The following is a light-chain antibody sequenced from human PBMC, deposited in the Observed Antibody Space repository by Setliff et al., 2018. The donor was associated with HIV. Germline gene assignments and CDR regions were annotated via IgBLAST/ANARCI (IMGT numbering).Light chain of an antibody. V-gene: IGLV2-14*01. CDR3: SSYTSSSTFYV. CDR2: DVS. J-gene: IGLJ1*01. CDR1: SSDVGGYNY. Sequence: QSALTQSASMSGSPGQSITISCTGTSSDVGGYNYVSWYQQHPGKAPKLMIYDVSKRPSGVSNRFSGSKSGTTASLTISGLQAEDEADYYCSSYTSSSTFYVFGTGTKV.